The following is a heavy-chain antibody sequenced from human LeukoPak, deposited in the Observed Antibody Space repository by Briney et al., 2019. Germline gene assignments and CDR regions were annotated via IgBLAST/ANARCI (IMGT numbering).Heavy chain of an antibody. J-gene: IGHJ4*02. V-gene: IGHV3-21*01. CDR3: ARVRSSGRGDY. Sequence: GGSPRLSCAASGFTFSSYSMNWVRQAPGKGLEWVSSISSSSYIYYADSVKGRFTISRDNAKNSLYLQMNSLRAEDTAVYYCARVRSSGRGDYWGQGTLVTVSS. D-gene: IGHD6-19*01. CDR2: ISSSSYI. CDR1: GFTFSSYS.